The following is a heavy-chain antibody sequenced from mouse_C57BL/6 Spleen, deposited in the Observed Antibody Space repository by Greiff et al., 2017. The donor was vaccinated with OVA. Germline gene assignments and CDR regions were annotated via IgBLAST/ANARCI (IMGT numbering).Heavy chain of an antibody. CDR2: IWSGGST. CDR1: GFSLTSYG. D-gene: IGHD2-10*02. V-gene: IGHV2-2*01. Sequence: VKLMESGPGLVQPSQSLSITCTVSGFSLTSYGVHWVRQFPGKGLEWLGVIWSGGSTDYNAAFISRLSISKDNSKSQVFFKMNSLQAYDTAIYYCAREYGNSFYAMDYWGQGTSVTVSS. J-gene: IGHJ4*01. CDR3: AREYGNSFYAMDY.